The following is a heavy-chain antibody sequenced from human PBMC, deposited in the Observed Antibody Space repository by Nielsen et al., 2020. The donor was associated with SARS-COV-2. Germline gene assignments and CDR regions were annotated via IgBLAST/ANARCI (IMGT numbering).Heavy chain of an antibody. CDR3: ARGVYSYYDSSGYPRLTDY. J-gene: IGHJ4*02. D-gene: IGHD3-22*01. Sequence: GESLKISCAASGFTFSSYSMNWVRQAPGKGLEWVSSISSISSYIYYADSLKGRFTISRDNAKNSLYLQMNSLRAEDTAVYYCARGVYSYYDSSGYPRLTDYWGQGTLVTVSS. CDR1: GFTFSSYS. CDR2: ISSISSYI. V-gene: IGHV3-21*01.